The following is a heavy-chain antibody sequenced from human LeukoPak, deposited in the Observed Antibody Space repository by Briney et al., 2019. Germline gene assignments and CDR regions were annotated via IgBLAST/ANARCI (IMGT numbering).Heavy chain of an antibody. Sequence: GGSLRLSCAASGFTFSSYGMHWVRQAPGKGLEWVAFIQSAGSNKYYADSVKGRFTVSRDNSKNTLYLQMNSLRAEDTAVYYCAKGPTYDIWDDAFDFWGQGTTVTVSS. J-gene: IGHJ3*01. CDR3: AKGPTYDIWDDAFDF. CDR2: IQSAGSNK. CDR1: GFTFSSYG. V-gene: IGHV3-30*02. D-gene: IGHD3-9*01.